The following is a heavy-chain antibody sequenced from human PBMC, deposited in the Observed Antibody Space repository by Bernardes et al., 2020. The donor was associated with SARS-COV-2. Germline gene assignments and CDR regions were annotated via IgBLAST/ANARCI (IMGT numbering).Heavy chain of an antibody. CDR3: ARDIECASGRCPPKAVSYYVMDV. J-gene: IGHJ6*02. Sequence: ASVKVSCKTSGYTFINYGINWVRQAPGQGLEWMGWVSTYNTNRRYAQKVQGRVTMTTDTSTSTAYMELRSLSSDDTAMYYCARDIECASGRCPPKAVSYYVMDVWGPGTTVTVSS. CDR2: VSTYNTNR. V-gene: IGHV1-18*01. CDR1: GYTFINYG. D-gene: IGHD2-15*01.